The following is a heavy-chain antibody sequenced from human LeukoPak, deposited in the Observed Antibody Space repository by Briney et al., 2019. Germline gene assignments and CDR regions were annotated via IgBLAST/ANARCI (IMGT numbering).Heavy chain of an antibody. CDR1: GGSISTYY. D-gene: IGHD3-10*01. CDR3: ARSGIYGSGSYYNVPFDY. Sequence: SETLSLTCSVSGGSISTYYWSWIRQPPGKGLEWLGYIYYSGSTNYNPSLKSRVTISVDTSKNQFSLKLSSVTAADTAVYYCARSGIYGSGSYYNVPFDYWGQGTLVTVSS. CDR2: IYYSGST. J-gene: IGHJ4*02. V-gene: IGHV4-59*01.